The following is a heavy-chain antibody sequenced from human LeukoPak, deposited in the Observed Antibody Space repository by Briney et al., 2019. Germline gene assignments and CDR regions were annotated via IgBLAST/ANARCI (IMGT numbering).Heavy chain of an antibody. J-gene: IGHJ5*02. CDR3: ARDGGDGYKANWFDT. Sequence: ASVKVSCKASGYTFTSYYMHWVRQAPGQGREWMGIINPSRGSTSQAQTFQGRVTMTRDMSPSTVSMELSSLRSEDTAVYYCARDGGDGYKANWFDTWGQGTLVTVSS. CDR1: GYTFTSYY. V-gene: IGHV1-46*01. D-gene: IGHD5-24*01. CDR2: INPSRGST.